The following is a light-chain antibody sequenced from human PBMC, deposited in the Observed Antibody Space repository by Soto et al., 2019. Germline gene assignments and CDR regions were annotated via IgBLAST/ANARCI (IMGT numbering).Light chain of an antibody. CDR1: TSDVGGYDY. V-gene: IGLV2-14*03. CDR3: SSYTSSTTVV. J-gene: IGLJ2*01. CDR2: DVS. Sequence: QSVLTQPASVSGSPGQWIAISCTGTTSDVGGYDYVSWYQQHPGKAPKLMIYDVSHRPSGVSNRFSGSKSGNTASLTISGLQAEDEDHYYCSSYTSSTTVVFGGGTKLTVL.